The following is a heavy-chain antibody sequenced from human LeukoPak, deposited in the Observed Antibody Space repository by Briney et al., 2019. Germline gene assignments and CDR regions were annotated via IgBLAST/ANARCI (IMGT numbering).Heavy chain of an antibody. Sequence: SETLSLTCTVSGGSIGCGEYYWSWVRQHPGKGLEWIGYIGYSGDTYYDPSLRSRVTISVDASKNQFSLRLSSLTAADTAMYFCARVEAATTNPRFGYWGQGALVTVSS. CDR1: GGSIGCGEYY. CDR3: ARVEAATTNPRFGY. CDR2: IGYSGDT. V-gene: IGHV4-31*03. D-gene: IGHD5-24*01. J-gene: IGHJ4*02.